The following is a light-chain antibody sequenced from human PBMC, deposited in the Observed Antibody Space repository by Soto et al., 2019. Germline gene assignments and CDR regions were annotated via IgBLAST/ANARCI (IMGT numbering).Light chain of an antibody. CDR3: CSYAGGTIFGV. CDR2: EDN. Sequence: QSVLTQPASVSGSPGQSITISCTGTSSDVGFYKLVSWYQQHPGKVPKLIISEDNKRPSGASNRFSGSKSGNTASLTISGLQAEDEADYYCCSYAGGTIFGVFGTGTKVTVL. J-gene: IGLJ1*01. V-gene: IGLV2-23*02. CDR1: SSDVGFYKL.